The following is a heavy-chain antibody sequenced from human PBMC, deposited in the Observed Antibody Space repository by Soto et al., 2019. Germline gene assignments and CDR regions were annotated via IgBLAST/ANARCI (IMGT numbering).Heavy chain of an antibody. CDR3: ARGGGYDSFDF. D-gene: IGHD2-15*01. CDR1: GGSISSYY. Sequence: SETLSLTCTVSGGSISSYYWSWIRQPPGKGLEWIGYLYYSRITNYNPSLKSRVSTSLDPSKNQFSLKLTSVTAADKVVYYCARGGGYDSFDFWGQGIQVTVSS. J-gene: IGHJ4*02. CDR2: LYYSRIT. V-gene: IGHV4-59*12.